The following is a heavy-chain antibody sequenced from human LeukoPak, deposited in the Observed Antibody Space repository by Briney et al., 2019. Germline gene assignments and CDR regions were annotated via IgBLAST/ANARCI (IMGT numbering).Heavy chain of an antibody. CDR3: AKDLEQWPAVPEY. V-gene: IGHV3-30*02. D-gene: IGHD6-19*01. CDR1: GFTFKTYG. Sequence: PGGSLRLSCAASGFTFKTYGMHWVRQAPGRGLDWVAFIEKDGSNKYYADSVKGRFTFSRDNSKNRLYLQMNSLRPEETALYYCAKDLEQWPAVPEYWGQGTLVIVSS. J-gene: IGHJ4*02. CDR2: IEKDGSNK.